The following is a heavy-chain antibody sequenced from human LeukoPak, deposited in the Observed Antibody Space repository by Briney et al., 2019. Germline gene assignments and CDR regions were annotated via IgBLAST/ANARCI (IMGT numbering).Heavy chain of an antibody. Sequence: PGGSLRLSCAASGFTVSSNYMSWVRQAPGKGLEWVSVIYSGGSTYYADSVKGRFTISRDNSKNTLYLQMNSLRAEDTAVYYCARVRGYCSSTSCYPAEYFQHWGQGTLVTVSS. J-gene: IGHJ1*01. V-gene: IGHV3-53*01. CDR1: GFTVSSNY. CDR2: IYSGGST. D-gene: IGHD2-2*01. CDR3: ARVRGYCSSTSCYPAEYFQH.